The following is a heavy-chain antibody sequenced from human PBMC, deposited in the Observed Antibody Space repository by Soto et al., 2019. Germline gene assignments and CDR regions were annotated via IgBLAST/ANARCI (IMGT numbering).Heavy chain of an antibody. J-gene: IGHJ3*02. CDR1: GNTFTTYA. Sequence: ASVKVSCKASGNTFTTYAIHWVRQAPGQRLEWMGWINAGNGNSKYSQNFQGRVTITRDTSASTAYMELSSLRSEDTAVYYCARDPYSSGWHHDAFDIWSQGTMVTVSS. CDR2: INAGNGNS. V-gene: IGHV1-3*01. D-gene: IGHD6-19*01. CDR3: ARDPYSSGWHHDAFDI.